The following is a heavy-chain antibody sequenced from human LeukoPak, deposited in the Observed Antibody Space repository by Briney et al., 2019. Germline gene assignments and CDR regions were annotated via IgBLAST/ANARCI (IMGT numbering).Heavy chain of an antibody. CDR1: GGSISSGDYY. CDR2: IYYSGST. CDR3: ARAGYCSSTSCYTGNHYYYMDV. V-gene: IGHV4-30-4*08. D-gene: IGHD2-2*02. J-gene: IGHJ6*03. Sequence: SQTLSLTCTVSGGSISSGDYYWSWIRQPPGKGLEWIGYIYYSGSTYYNPSLKSRVTISVDTSKNQFSLKLSSLTAADTAVYYCARAGYCSSTSCYTGNHYYYMDVWGKGTTVTVSS.